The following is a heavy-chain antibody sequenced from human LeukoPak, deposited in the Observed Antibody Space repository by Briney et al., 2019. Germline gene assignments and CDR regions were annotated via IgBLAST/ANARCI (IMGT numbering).Heavy chain of an antibody. CDR1: GFTFSGST. D-gene: IGHD5-12*01. CDR2: IKSKGNTYAT. J-gene: IGHJ4*02. CDR3: TRVGPTTADY. Sequence: GGSLRLSCAASGFTFSGSTMQWVRQASGKGLEWVGRIKSKGNTYATAYAASVKGRFTISRDDSKNTAYLQMNNLKTEDTAMYYCTRVGPTTADYWGQGTLVIVSS. V-gene: IGHV3-73*01.